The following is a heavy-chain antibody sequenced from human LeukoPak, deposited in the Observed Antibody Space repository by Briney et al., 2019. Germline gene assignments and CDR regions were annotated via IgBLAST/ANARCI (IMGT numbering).Heavy chain of an antibody. D-gene: IGHD5-18*01. CDR1: GYTFTSYG. CDR3: ALATWIQLWSNFDY. Sequence: ASVKVSCKASGYTFTSYGISWVRQAPGQGLEWMGWISAYNGNTNYAQKLQGRVTMTTDTSTSTDYMELRSLRSDDTAVYYCALATWIQLWSNFDYWGQGTLVTVSS. J-gene: IGHJ4*02. CDR2: ISAYNGNT. V-gene: IGHV1-18*01.